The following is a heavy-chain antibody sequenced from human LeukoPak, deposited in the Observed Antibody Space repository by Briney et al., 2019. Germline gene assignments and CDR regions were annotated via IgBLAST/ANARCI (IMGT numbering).Heavy chain of an antibody. V-gene: IGHV4-34*01. D-gene: IGHD6-13*01. CDR2: INHSGST. CDR1: GGPFSGYY. J-gene: IGHJ2*01. CDR3: ARVRTYISSWFGWYFDL. Sequence: SETLSLTCAVHGGPFSGYYWSWIRQAPGKGLEWIGEINHSGSTNYNPSLQSRVTISVDTSENQFSLKLSSATAADTAVYYCARVRTYISSWFGWYFDLWGRGALVTVSS.